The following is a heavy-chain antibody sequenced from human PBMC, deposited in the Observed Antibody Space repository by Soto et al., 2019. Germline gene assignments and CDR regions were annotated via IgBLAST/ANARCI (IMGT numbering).Heavy chain of an antibody. V-gene: IGHV3-33*01. Sequence: PGGSLRLSCAASGFTLSSYGMHWVRQAPGKGLEWVAVIWYDGSNKYYADSVKGRFTISRDNSKNTLYLQMNSLRAEDTAVYHCARDVFRRHYDSSVYYYYGMDVWGQGTTVTVS. J-gene: IGHJ6*02. D-gene: IGHD3-22*01. CDR1: GFTLSSYG. CDR3: ARDVFRRHYDSSVYYYYGMDV. CDR2: IWYDGSNK.